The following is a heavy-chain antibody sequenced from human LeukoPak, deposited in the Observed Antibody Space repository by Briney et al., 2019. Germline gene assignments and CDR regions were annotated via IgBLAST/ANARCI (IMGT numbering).Heavy chain of an antibody. D-gene: IGHD2-15*01. CDR2: ISGSSSAI. CDR1: GFTFSAYN. V-gene: IGHV3-48*01. J-gene: IGHJ5*02. CDR3: ARDRRTHCSGGSCYSFWFDP. Sequence: GGSLRLSCAASGFTFSAYNMIWVRQAPGKGLEWLSYISGSSSAIYYADSVQGRFTISRDNAKNSLSLQMSSLRAEDTAVYYCARDRRTHCSGGSCYSFWFDPWGQGTLVTVSS.